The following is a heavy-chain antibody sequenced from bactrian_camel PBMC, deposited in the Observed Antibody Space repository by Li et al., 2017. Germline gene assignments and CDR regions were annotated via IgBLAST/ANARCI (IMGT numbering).Heavy chain of an antibody. Sequence: VESGGGLVQPGGSLRLSCAASGFTFSNYDMSWVRQAPGKGLEWVSGINRDGVNVAYTDSVKGRFTISRDNAKNTVYLQMNSLKSEDTALYYCATSSVCSYWGQGTQVTVS. V-gene: IGHV3S40*01. CDR3: ATSSVCSY. CDR1: GFTFSNYD. D-gene: IGHD3*01. J-gene: IGHJ4*01. CDR2: INRDGVNV.